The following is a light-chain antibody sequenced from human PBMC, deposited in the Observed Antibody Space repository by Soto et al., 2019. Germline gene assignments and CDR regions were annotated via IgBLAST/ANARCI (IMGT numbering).Light chain of an antibody. J-gene: IGLJ3*02. Sequence: QSALTQPASVSGSPGQSITISCTGTSSDVGAYNYVSWYQHHPGRAPKLMIHEVTKRPSGVSNRFSGSKSGNTASLTISGLQAEDEADYYCSSYTTSSTWVFGTGTKLTGL. V-gene: IGLV2-14*01. CDR1: SSDVGAYNY. CDR2: EVT. CDR3: SSYTTSSTWV.